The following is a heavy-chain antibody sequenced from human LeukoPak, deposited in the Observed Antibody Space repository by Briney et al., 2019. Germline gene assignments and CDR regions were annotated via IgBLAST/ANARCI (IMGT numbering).Heavy chain of an antibody. D-gene: IGHD1-14*01. J-gene: IGHJ4*02. CDR3: AALDNGRDY. V-gene: IGHV3-7*01. Sequence: GGSLRLSCAAAGFTFSGYWMSWVRQAPGKGLEWVANIKQDGSEKYYVDSVKGRFTISRDNAKNTLYLQMNSLRAEDTAVYYCAALDNGRDYWGQGTLVTVSS. CDR1: GFTFSGYW. CDR2: IKQDGSEK.